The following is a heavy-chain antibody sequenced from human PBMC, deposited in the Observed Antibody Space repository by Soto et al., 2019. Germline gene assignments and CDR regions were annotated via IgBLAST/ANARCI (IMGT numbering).Heavy chain of an antibody. J-gene: IGHJ5*02. CDR2: ISSDGDIT. CDR1: GFTFSEYS. V-gene: IGHV3-64D*06. D-gene: IGHD3-9*01. Sequence: GGSLRLSCSASGFTFSEYSMHWVRQAPGKGLQYVSTISSDGDITYYADSVEGRFTTSRDNSKNTLYLQMNSLRPEDTAVYYCVKVSTFYDILTGYYSTNFFDPWGQGTLVTVSS. CDR3: VKVSTFYDILTGYYSTNFFDP.